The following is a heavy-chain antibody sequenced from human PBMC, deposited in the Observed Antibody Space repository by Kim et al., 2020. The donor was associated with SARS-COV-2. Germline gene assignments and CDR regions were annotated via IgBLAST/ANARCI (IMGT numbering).Heavy chain of an antibody. CDR1: GYTFTSYD. J-gene: IGHJ5*02. CDR2: MNPNSGNT. Sequence: ASVKVSCKASGYTFTSYDINWVRQATGQGLEWMGWMNPNSGNTGYAQKFQGRVTMTRNTSISTAYMELSSLRSEDTAVYYCATHYYDSSGYWEHWFDPWGQGTLVTVSS. D-gene: IGHD3-22*01. V-gene: IGHV1-8*01. CDR3: ATHYYDSSGYWEHWFDP.